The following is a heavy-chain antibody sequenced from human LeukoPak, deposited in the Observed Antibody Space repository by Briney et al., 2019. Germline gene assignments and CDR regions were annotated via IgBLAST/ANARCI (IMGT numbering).Heavy chain of an antibody. J-gene: IGHJ4*02. Sequence: GGSLRLSCAASAFTFSTYWMSWVRQAPGKGLEWVANIKQDGSEKYYVDSVKGRFSSSRDNAKDSLYLQMNSLRAEDTAVYYCARARFSYGHYYFDYWGQGTLVTVSS. CDR3: ARARFSYGHYYFDY. CDR1: AFTFSTYW. V-gene: IGHV3-7*04. CDR2: IKQDGSEK. D-gene: IGHD5-18*01.